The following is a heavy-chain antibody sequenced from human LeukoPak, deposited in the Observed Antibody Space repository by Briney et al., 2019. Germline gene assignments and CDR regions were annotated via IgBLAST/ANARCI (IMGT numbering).Heavy chain of an antibody. J-gene: IGHJ1*01. CDR2: IYYSGST. CDR3: VRTGYSSGPPQY. V-gene: IGHV4-59*01. CDR1: GGSIGSYY. D-gene: IGHD6-19*01. Sequence: NPSETLSLTCTVSGGSIGSYYWSWIRQPPGKGLEWIGYIYYSGSTNYNPSLKSRVTISVDTSKNQFSLKLSSVTAADTAVYYCVRTGYSSGPPQYWGQGTLVTVSS.